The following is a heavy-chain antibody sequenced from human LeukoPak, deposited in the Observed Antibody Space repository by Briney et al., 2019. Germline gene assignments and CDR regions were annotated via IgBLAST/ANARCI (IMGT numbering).Heavy chain of an antibody. Sequence: SETLSLTCAVYGGSYSGCYWSWIRQPPGKGLEWIGEINHSGSTNYNPSLKSRVTISVDTSKNQFSLKLSSVTAADTAVYYCARGQYYGSGSYLSYWGQGTLVTVSS. CDR1: GGSYSGCY. CDR3: ARGQYYGSGSYLSY. J-gene: IGHJ4*02. CDR2: INHSGST. D-gene: IGHD3-10*01. V-gene: IGHV4-34*01.